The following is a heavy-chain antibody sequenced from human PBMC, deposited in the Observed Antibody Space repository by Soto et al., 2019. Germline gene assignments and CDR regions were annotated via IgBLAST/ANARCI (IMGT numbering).Heavy chain of an antibody. V-gene: IGHV3-23*01. CDR2: ISGNAITT. J-gene: IGHJ4*02. CDR1: GLTFNSYA. Sequence: GGSLRLSCAASGLTFNSYAMSWVRQAPGKGLEWVSVISGNAITTYYADSVQGRFTISRDNSKNTVFLQMNSLRVEDTAVYYCAKVKYETGWSLLDYWGQGTQVTVSS. D-gene: IGHD6-19*01. CDR3: AKVKYETGWSLLDY.